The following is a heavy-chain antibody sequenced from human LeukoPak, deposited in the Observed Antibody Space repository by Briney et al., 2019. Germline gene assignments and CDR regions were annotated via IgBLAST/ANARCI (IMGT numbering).Heavy chain of an antibody. CDR3: ARDNGAYHFDY. CDR2: IKQEGSEK. J-gene: IGHJ4*02. D-gene: IGHD4-17*01. V-gene: IGHV3-7*01. Sequence: PGGSLRLSCAASGFTFSSYSMNWVRQAPGKGLEWVAIIKQEGSEKYYVDSVKGRFTISRDNAKNSLYLQMNILRGEDTAVYYCARDNGAYHFDYWGQGTLVTVSS. CDR1: GFTFSSYS.